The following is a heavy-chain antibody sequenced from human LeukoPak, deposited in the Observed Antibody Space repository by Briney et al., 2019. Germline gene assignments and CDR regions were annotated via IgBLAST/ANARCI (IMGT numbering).Heavy chain of an antibody. Sequence: PGGSLRLSCAASGFTVSSNYMSWVRQAPGKGLEWVSVIYSGGSTYYADSVKGRFTISRDNSKNTLYLQMNSLRAEDTAVYYCAKRYDSSGYYLDYWGQGTLVTVSS. CDR2: IYSGGST. CDR3: AKRYDSSGYYLDY. V-gene: IGHV3-53*01. D-gene: IGHD3-22*01. J-gene: IGHJ4*02. CDR1: GFTVSSNY.